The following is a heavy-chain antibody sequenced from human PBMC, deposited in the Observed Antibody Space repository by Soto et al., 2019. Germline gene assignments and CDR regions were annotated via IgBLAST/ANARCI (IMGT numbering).Heavy chain of an antibody. CDR3: AGTAESKAKSYYDILTGYYTLDY. J-gene: IGHJ4*02. CDR2: INPSGGYT. V-gene: IGHV1-46*01. CDR1: GYTFSSYY. D-gene: IGHD3-9*01. Sequence: ASVKVSCKASGYTFSSYYMHWVRQAPGQGLEWMGLINPSGGYTSYAQKFQGRVTMTRDTSTTTVYMELSSLRSEDTAVYYCAGTAESKAKSYYDILTGYYTLDYWGQGTLVTVSS.